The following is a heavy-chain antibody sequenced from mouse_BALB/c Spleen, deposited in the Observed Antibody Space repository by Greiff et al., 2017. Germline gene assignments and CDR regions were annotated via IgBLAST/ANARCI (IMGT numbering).Heavy chain of an antibody. J-gene: IGHJ2*01. Sequence: QVQLKQSGPELVKPGASVKISCKASGYAFSSSWMNWVKQRPGQGLEWIGRIYPGDGDTNYNGKFKGKATLTADKSSSTAYMQLSSLTSVDSAVYFCAREGDGNYLYYFDYWGQGTTLTVSS. CDR1: GYAFSSSW. CDR3: AREGDGNYLYYFDY. D-gene: IGHD2-1*01. V-gene: IGHV1-82*01. CDR2: IYPGDGDT.